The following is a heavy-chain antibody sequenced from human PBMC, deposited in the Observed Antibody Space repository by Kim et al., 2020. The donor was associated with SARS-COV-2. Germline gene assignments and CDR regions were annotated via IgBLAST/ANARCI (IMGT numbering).Heavy chain of an antibody. Sequence: GGSLRLSCAASGFTFSSYAMHWVRQAPGKGLEWVAVISYDGSNKYYADSVKGRFTISRDNSKNTLYLQMNSLRAEDTAVYYCARVSPDSSGYYLPYYFD. V-gene: IGHV3-30*04. J-gene: IGHJ4*01. CDR1: GFTFSSYA. CDR3: ARVSPDSSGYYLPYYFD. D-gene: IGHD3-22*01. CDR2: ISYDGSNK.